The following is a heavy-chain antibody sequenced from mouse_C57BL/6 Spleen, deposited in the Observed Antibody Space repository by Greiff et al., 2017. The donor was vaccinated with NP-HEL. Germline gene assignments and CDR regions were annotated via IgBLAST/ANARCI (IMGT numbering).Heavy chain of an antibody. D-gene: IGHD1-1*01. J-gene: IGHJ1*03. Sequence: VQLKHSGPGLVKPSQSLSLTCSVTGYSITSGYYWNWIRQFPGNKLEWMGYISYDGSNNYNPSLKTRISITRDTSKNQFFLKLNSVTTEDTATYYGATDDDDSSYGWYFDVWGTGTTVTVSS. CDR2: ISYDGSN. V-gene: IGHV3-6*01. CDR1: GYSITSGYY. CDR3: ATDDDDSSYGWYFDV.